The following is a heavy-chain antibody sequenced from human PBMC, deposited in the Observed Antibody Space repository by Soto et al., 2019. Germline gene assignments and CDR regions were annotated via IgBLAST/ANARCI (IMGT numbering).Heavy chain of an antibody. V-gene: IGHV4-31*03. CDR2: ISYRGIT. CDR1: GGSFSSGAYH. D-gene: IGHD6-13*01. Sequence: QVQLQESGPGLVKPSQTLSLTCTVSGGSFSSGAYHWSWVRQHPGQALEWIASISYRGITYSNPSLKSRLSMSVDTSKNQFSLNLTSVTAADTAVYHCARMSATGTRWFDPWGQGTLVTVSS. CDR3: ARMSATGTRWFDP. J-gene: IGHJ5*02.